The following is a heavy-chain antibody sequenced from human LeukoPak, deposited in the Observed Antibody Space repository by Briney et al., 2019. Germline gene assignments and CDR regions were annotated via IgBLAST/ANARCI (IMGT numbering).Heavy chain of an antibody. Sequence: GGSLRLSCAASGFTFNNYWMTWVRQAPGKGLEWVAKIKQDGSEIYYVDSVKGRFTISRDNAKNSLYLQMNSLRAEDTAVYYCARDFDTYWGQGTMVTVCS. CDR2: IKQDGSEI. CDR1: GFTFNNYW. D-gene: IGHD3-9*01. CDR3: ARDFDTY. V-gene: IGHV3-7*04. J-gene: IGHJ4*02.